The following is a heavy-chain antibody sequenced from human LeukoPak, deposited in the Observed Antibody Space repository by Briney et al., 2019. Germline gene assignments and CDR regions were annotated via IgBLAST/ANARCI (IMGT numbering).Heavy chain of an antibody. CDR2: TYTSGDT. J-gene: IGHJ4*02. Sequence: TPSETLSLTCTVSRASISDNYWSWSRQPPGKALEWIGRTYTSGDTNYNPSLKSRASVSVDTSKNQFYLSLRYVTAADTAVYYCTIGGASGSLAHWGPGTLVTVSS. D-gene: IGHD6-13*01. CDR3: TIGGASGSLAH. V-gene: IGHV4-4*07. CDR1: RASISDNY.